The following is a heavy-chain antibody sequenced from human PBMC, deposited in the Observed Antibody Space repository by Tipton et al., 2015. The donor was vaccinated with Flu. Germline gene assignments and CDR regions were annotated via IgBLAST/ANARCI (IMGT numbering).Heavy chain of an antibody. J-gene: IGHJ6*03. CDR3: ARQIYTSGELDYDYYYMDV. CDR2: VNPFFGPP. Sequence: QLVQSGAEVKKPGSSVRVSCKASGGTFDTYSITWVRQAPGQGLEWMGGVNPFFGPPQYAQKFQDRVTIDADDSTTTVYMELSSLRSDDTAVYYCARQIYTSGELDYDYYYMDVWGKGTTVTVSS. D-gene: IGHD6-25*01. CDR1: GGTFDTYS. V-gene: IGHV1-69*01.